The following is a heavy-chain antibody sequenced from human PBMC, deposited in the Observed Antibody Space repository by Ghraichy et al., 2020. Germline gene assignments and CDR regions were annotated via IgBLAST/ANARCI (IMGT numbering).Heavy chain of an antibody. Sequence: GGSLRLSCAASRFTFSNAWMRWVRQAPGKGLEWVGRIKTKTDGGTTDYAAPVKGRFSISRDDAKNTLYLQMNSLKTEDTAVYYCTTDLRWDQVFDYWGQGTLVTVSS. CDR2: IKTKTDGGTT. CDR1: RFTFSNAW. CDR3: TTDLRWDQVFDY. V-gene: IGHV3-15*05. D-gene: IGHD1-26*01. J-gene: IGHJ4*02.